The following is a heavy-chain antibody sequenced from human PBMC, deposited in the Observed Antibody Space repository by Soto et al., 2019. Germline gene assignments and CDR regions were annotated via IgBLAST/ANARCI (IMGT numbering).Heavy chain of an antibody. CDR3: AREERLEWEGAFDI. CDR2: IIPIFGTA. D-gene: IGHD3-3*01. CDR1: GGTFSSYA. V-gene: IGHV1-69*12. J-gene: IGHJ3*02. Sequence: QVQLVQSGAEVKKPGSSVKVSCKASGGTFSSYAISWVRQAPGQGLEWMGGIIPIFGTANYAQKFQGRVTITADESTSTAYMERSSLRSEDTAVYYCAREERLEWEGAFDIWGQGTMVTVSS.